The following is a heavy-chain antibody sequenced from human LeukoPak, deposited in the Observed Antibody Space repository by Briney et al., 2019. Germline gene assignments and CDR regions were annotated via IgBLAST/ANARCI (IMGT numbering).Heavy chain of an antibody. V-gene: IGHV7-4-1*02. CDR3: AREVMIGAFDI. CDR2: INTNTGNP. CDR1: GYTFTTYG. D-gene: IGHD3-22*01. J-gene: IGHJ3*02. Sequence: ASVKVSCKASGYTFTTYGMNWVRQAPGQGLEWMGWINTNTGNPTYAQGFTGRFVFSLDTSVSTAYLQISSLKAEDTAVYYCAREVMIGAFDIWGQGTMVTVSS.